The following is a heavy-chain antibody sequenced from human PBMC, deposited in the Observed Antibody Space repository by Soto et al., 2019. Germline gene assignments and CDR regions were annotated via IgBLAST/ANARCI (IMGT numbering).Heavy chain of an antibody. CDR1: GFKFRDYA. V-gene: IGHV3-23*01. D-gene: IGHD6-19*01. J-gene: IGHJ6*02. CDR2: IHSSGGST. CDR3: VKDGSSGWPYYYGMDV. Sequence: EVQLLESGGDFVQPGGSLRLVCTPSGFKFRDYAMSWVRQAPGKGLEWVSAIHSSGGSTYYADSVQDRFTISRDNSKNTLYLQMSSLRPEDTAVYYCVKDGSSGWPYYYGMDVWGQGTTVTVSS.